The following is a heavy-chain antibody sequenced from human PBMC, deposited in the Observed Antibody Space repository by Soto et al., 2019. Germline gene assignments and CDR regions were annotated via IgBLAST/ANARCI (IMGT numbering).Heavy chain of an antibody. CDR1: GPTFSSFA. Sequence: GGSLRLSCAASGPTFSSFAMSWVRQAPGKGLEWVSTITFTGVSTYYADSVKGRFTVSRDNSKSTIYLQMNSLRAEDTALYYCARRYCRTERCNGSDGFDVWGQGTMVTVSS. J-gene: IGHJ3*01. CDR2: ITFTGVST. D-gene: IGHD2-2*01. CDR3: ARRYCRTERCNGSDGFDV. V-gene: IGHV3-23*01.